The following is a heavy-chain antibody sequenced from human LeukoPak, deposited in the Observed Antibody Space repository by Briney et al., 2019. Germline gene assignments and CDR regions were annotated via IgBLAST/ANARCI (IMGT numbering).Heavy chain of an antibody. V-gene: IGHV4/OR15-8*01. CDR3: ARDYRGGWKDMYYYYYMDV. CDR1: GDSIISTNW. Sequence: SETLSLTCVVSGDSIISTNWWAWVRQPPGKGLEYIGEIFYSGSANYNPSLRSRVTMSIDESKNQFSLKLSSVTAADTAVYFCARDYRGGWKDMYYYYYMDVWGKGTTVTVSS. J-gene: IGHJ6*03. D-gene: IGHD1-1*01. CDR2: IFYSGSA.